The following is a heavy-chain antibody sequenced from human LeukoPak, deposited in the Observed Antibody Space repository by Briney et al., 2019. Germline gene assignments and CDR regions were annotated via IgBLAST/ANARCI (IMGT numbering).Heavy chain of an antibody. CDR1: GGSFSGYY. CDR3: ARDRVRGNSNPFFDY. CDR2: INHSGST. V-gene: IGHV4-34*01. D-gene: IGHD4-11*01. J-gene: IGHJ4*02. Sequence: SETLSLTCAVYGGSFSGYYWSWIRQPPGKGLEWIGEINHSGSTNYNPSLKSRVTISVDTSKNQFSLKLSSVTAADTAVYYCARDRVRGNSNPFFDYWGQGTLVTVSS.